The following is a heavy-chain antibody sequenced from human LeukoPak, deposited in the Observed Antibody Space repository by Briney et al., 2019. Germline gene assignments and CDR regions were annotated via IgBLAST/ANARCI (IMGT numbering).Heavy chain of an antibody. CDR3: ARDWGPIVATINNNWFDP. CDR1: GYSISSGYY. J-gene: IGHJ5*02. V-gene: IGHV4-38-2*02. Sequence: SETLSLTCTVSGYSISSGYYWGWIRQPPGKGLEWIGSIYHSGSTYYNPSLKSRVTISVDTSKNQFSLKLSSVTAADTAVYYCARDWGPIVATINNNWFDPWGQGTLVTVSS. D-gene: IGHD5-12*01. CDR2: IYHSGST.